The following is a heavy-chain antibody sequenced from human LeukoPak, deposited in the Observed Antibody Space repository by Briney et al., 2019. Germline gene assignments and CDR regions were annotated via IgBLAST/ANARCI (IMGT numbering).Heavy chain of an antibody. J-gene: IGHJ4*02. CDR1: GYTFTSYA. Sequence: ASVKVSCKASGYTFTSYAMHWVRQAPGQRLEWMGWINAGNGNTKYSQEFQGRVTITRDTSASTAYMELSSLRSEDMAVYYCARASERDGSYYDYWGQGTLVTVSS. CDR3: ARASERDGSYYDY. V-gene: IGHV1-3*03. CDR2: INAGNGNT. D-gene: IGHD1-26*01.